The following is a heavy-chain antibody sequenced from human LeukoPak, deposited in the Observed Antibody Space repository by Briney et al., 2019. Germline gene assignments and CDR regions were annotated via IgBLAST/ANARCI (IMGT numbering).Heavy chain of an antibody. D-gene: IGHD1-26*01. Sequence: GRSLRLSCAASGFTFDDYAMHWVRQAPGKGLEWVSGISWNSGSIGYADSVKGRFTISRDNAKNSLYLQMNSLRAEDMALYYCAKDLDVVGATTYAFDIWGQGTMVTVSS. V-gene: IGHV3-9*03. CDR1: GFTFDDYA. CDR3: AKDLDVVGATTYAFDI. J-gene: IGHJ3*02. CDR2: ISWNSGSI.